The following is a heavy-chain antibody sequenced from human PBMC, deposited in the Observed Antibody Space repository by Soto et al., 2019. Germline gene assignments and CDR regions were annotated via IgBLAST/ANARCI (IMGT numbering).Heavy chain of an antibody. CDR2: ISYDGSNK. Sequence: QVQLVESGGGVVQPGRSLRLSCAASGFTFSSYAMHWVRQAPGKGLEWVAVISYDGSNKYYADSVKGRFTISRDNSKNTXYXXTNSLRAEDTAVYYCARDSLDIVVVVAATHYGMDVWGQGTTVTVSS. J-gene: IGHJ6*02. V-gene: IGHV3-30-3*01. CDR1: GFTFSSYA. CDR3: ARDSLDIVVVVAATHYGMDV. D-gene: IGHD2-15*01.